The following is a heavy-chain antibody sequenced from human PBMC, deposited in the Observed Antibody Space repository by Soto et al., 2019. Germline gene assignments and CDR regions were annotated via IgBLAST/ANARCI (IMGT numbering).Heavy chain of an antibody. J-gene: IGHJ4*02. Sequence: GGSLRLSCAASGFTFDDYAMHWVRQAPGKGLEWVSGISWNSGSMGYADSVKGRFTISRDNAKNSLYLQMNSLRAEDTALYYCAKDMSGSGSYCDYWGQGTLVTVSS. CDR3: AKDMSGSGSYCDY. D-gene: IGHD1-26*01. CDR2: ISWNSGSM. V-gene: IGHV3-9*01. CDR1: GFTFDDYA.